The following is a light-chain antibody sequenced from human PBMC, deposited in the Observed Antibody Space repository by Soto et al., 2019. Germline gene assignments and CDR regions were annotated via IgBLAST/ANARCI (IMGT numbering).Light chain of an antibody. CDR3: QKYNSAPLT. V-gene: IGKV1-27*01. J-gene: IGKJ4*01. Sequence: DIQMTQSPSSLSASVGDRVTITYRASQGINNYLAWYQQRPGKVPKPLIYAASTLQSEVPSRFSGSGSGTDFTLTISSLQPEDVATYYYQKYNSAPLTFGGGTKVEIK. CDR1: QGINNY. CDR2: AAS.